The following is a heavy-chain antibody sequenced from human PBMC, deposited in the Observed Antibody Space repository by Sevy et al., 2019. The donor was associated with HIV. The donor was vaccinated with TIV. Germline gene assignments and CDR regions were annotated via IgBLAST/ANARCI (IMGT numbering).Heavy chain of an antibody. V-gene: IGHV4-59*11. CDR2: ISYNGHI. CDR3: AGENAWGRGYS. CDR1: GGSITSLY. J-gene: IGHJ4*02. Sequence: SETLSLTCTVSGGSITSLYWNWVRQPPGKGLEWIANISYNGHINYNPSLKSRVTLSLDTSKNQYSRRLSPVTAADTAMYYCAGENAWGRGYSWGQGTMVTVSS. D-gene: IGHD1-26*01.